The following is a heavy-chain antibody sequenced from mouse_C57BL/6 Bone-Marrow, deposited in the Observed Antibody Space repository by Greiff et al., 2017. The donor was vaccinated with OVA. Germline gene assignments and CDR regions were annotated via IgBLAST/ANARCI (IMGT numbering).Heavy chain of an antibody. Sequence: QVQLQQPGAELVKPGASVKLSCKASGYTFTSYWMQWVKQRPGQGLEWIGEIDPSDGYTNYNQKFKGKATLTVDTSSSTAYMQVSGLTAEDSAVYYCERGTYWGQGTVVTVSA. J-gene: IGHJ3*01. CDR2: IDPSDGYT. CDR3: ERGTY. V-gene: IGHV1-50*01. CDR1: GYTFTSYW.